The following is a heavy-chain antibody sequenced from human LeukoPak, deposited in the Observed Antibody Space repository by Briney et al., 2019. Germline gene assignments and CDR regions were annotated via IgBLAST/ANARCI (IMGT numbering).Heavy chain of an antibody. CDR2: IGTAGDT. J-gene: IGHJ3*01. V-gene: IGHV3-13*01. CDR3: AKDLFF. D-gene: IGHD3-9*01. Sequence: GGSLRLSCAATGFTFSSYDMHWVRQATGKGLEWVSAIGTAGDTYYPGSVKGRFSISRDNARNTLYLQMYSLRPDDTAVYYCAKDLFFWGQGTVVTVSS. CDR1: GFTFSSYD.